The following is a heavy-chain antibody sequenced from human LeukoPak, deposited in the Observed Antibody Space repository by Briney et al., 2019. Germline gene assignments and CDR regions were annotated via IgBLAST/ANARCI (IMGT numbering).Heavy chain of an antibody. D-gene: IGHD6-13*01. Sequence: GGSLRLSCAASGFTFSSYAMSWVRQAPGKGLEWVSAISGSGDYTYYADSVKGRFTISRDNSKNTLYLQMDSLRAEDTAIYYCAKGPLEGYSNSWRGDYWGQGTLVTVSS. CDR2: ISGSGDYT. J-gene: IGHJ4*02. CDR3: AKGPLEGYSNSWRGDY. CDR1: GFTFSSYA. V-gene: IGHV3-23*01.